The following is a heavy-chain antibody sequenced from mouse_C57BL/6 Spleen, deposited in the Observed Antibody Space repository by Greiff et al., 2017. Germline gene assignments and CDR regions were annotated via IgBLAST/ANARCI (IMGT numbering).Heavy chain of an antibody. CDR3: ARRGGRYDYDGDY. J-gene: IGHJ4*01. V-gene: IGHV5-12*01. CDR2: ISNGGGST. CDR1: GFTFSDYY. D-gene: IGHD2-4*01. Sequence: EVMLVESGGGLVQPGGSLKLSCAASGFTFSDYYMYWVRQTPEKRLEWVAYISNGGGSTYYPDTVKGRFAISRDNAKNTLYLQMSRLQSEDTAMYYCARRGGRYDYDGDYWGQGTSVTVSS.